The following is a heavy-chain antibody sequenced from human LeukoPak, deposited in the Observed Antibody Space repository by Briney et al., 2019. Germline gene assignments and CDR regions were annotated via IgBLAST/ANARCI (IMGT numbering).Heavy chain of an antibody. CDR1: GFSFNNYW. Sequence: GGSLRLSCAASGFSFNNYWMSWVRQAPGKGLVWVSRINTDGSSTSYADSVKGRFTISRDNAKNTLYLQMNSLRAEDTAVYYCARDIQQLVLDYWGQGTLVTVSS. CDR3: ARDIQQLVLDY. V-gene: IGHV3-74*01. J-gene: IGHJ4*02. D-gene: IGHD6-13*01. CDR2: INTDGSST.